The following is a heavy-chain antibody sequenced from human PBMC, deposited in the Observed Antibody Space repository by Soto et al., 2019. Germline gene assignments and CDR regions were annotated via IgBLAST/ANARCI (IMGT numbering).Heavy chain of an antibody. CDR1: GGTFSSYT. D-gene: IGHD3-9*01. CDR2: IITILGIA. J-gene: IGHJ6*02. Sequence: ASVKVSCKASGGTFSSYTIIWVRQAPGQGLEWMRRIITILGIANYAQKFQGRVTITADKSTSTAYMELSSLRSEDTAVYYCASGHYDILTGPGSYYYYGMDVWGQGTTVTVSS. V-gene: IGHV1-69*02. CDR3: ASGHYDILTGPGSYYYYGMDV.